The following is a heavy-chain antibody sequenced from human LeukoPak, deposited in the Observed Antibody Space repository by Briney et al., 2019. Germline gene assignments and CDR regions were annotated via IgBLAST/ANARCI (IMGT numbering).Heavy chain of an antibody. J-gene: IGHJ4*02. D-gene: IGHD6-13*01. CDR3: ARDWYSSSWYEYYFDY. CDR1: GFTFSSYW. Sequence: PGGSLRLSCAASGFTFSSYWMSWVRQAPGKGLEWVAHIKQDGSEKYYVDSVKGRFTISRDNAKNSLYLQMNSLRAEDTAVYYCARDWYSSSWYEYYFDYWGQGTLVTVSS. CDR2: IKQDGSEK. V-gene: IGHV3-7*01.